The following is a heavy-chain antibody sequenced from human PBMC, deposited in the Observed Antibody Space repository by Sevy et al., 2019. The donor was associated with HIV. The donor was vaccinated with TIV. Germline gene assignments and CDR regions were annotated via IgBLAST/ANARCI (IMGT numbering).Heavy chain of an antibody. J-gene: IGHJ4*02. CDR3: AKDVVGAAGPDYFDY. CDR1: GFIFSSYA. Sequence: GGSLRLSCVASGFIFSSYAMTWVRQAPGKGLEWVSGIISSGTSTYYADSVKGRFTISRDNSKNTLYLQMNSLRAEDTAVYYCAKDVVGAAGPDYFDYWGQGTLVTVSS. V-gene: IGHV3-23*01. CDR2: IISSGTST. D-gene: IGHD6-13*01.